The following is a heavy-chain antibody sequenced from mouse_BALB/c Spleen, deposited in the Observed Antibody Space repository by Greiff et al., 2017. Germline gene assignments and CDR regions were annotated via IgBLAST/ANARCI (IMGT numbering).Heavy chain of an antibody. CDR2: INPYNDGT. V-gene: IGHV1-14*01. Sequence: EVQLQQSGPELVKPGASVKMSCKASGYTFTSYVMHWVKQKPGQGLEWIGYINPYNDGTKYNEKFKGKATLTSDKSSSTAYMELSSLTSEDSAVYYCARSFITTVVNAMDYWGQGTSVTVSS. CDR1: GYTFTSYV. D-gene: IGHD1-1*01. CDR3: ARSFITTVVNAMDY. J-gene: IGHJ4*01.